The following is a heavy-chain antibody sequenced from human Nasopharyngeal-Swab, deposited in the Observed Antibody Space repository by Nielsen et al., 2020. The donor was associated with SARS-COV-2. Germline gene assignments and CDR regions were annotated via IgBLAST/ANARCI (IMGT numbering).Heavy chain of an antibody. Sequence: ASVKVSCKASGYTFTSYDINWVRQATGQGLEWMGWMNPNSGNTGYAQKFQGRVTMTRDTSISTASMDLSSLRSEDTAVYYCARAGKIQLWFNSLYYFDYWGQGTLVTVSS. CDR3: ARAGKIQLWFNSLYYFDY. D-gene: IGHD5-18*01. J-gene: IGHJ4*02. V-gene: IGHV1-8*01. CDR2: MNPNSGNT. CDR1: GYTFTSYD.